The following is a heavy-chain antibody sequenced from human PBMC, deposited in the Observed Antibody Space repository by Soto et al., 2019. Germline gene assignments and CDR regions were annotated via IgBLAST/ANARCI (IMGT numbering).Heavy chain of an antibody. CDR2: IKSKTDGGTT. CDR1: GFTFSNAW. CDR3: TTDLGSHMVRGVIIYFDY. Sequence: GGSLRLSCAASGFTFSNAWMSWVRQAPGKGLEWVGRIKSKTDGGTTDYAAPVKGRFTISRDDSKNTLYLQMNSLKTEDTAVYYCTTDLGSHMVRGVIIYFDYWGQGTLVTVSS. D-gene: IGHD3-10*01. V-gene: IGHV3-15*01. J-gene: IGHJ4*02.